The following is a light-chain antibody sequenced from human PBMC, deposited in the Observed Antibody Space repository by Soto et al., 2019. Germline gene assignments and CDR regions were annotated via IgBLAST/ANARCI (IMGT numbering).Light chain of an antibody. J-gene: IGKJ5*01. CDR2: GAS. Sequence: EIVMAQSPATLSVSPGERATLSCRASQTVGSNLAWFQYRPGQAPRLLIYGASTRATGIPARFSGSGSGTDFTLTISRLEPEDFAVYYCQQYGSLITFGQGTRLEIK. CDR3: QQYGSLIT. CDR1: QTVGSN. V-gene: IGKV3-15*01.